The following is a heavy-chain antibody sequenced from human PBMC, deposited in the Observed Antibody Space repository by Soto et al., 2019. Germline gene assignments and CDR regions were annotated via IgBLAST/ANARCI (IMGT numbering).Heavy chain of an antibody. CDR1: GITLSNAW. D-gene: IGHD5-18*01. CDR2: IKSKADGSTT. V-gene: IGHV3-15*01. J-gene: IGHJ4*02. CDR3: ATPRPGTHGYGY. Sequence: VQLVESGGGLVKPGGSLRLSCAASGITLSNAWMTWVRQAPGKGLEWVGRIKSKADGSTTEYGSPVKDRFIITRDDSENTLDLQMHSLKTEDTAVYYWATPRPGTHGYGYWGQGTLVTVSS.